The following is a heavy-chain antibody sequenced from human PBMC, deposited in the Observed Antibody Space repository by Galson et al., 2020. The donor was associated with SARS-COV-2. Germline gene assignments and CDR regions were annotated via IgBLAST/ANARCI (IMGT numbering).Heavy chain of an antibody. V-gene: IGHV3-30*02. CDR3: ARDIPHYRAVAETFDY. D-gene: IGHD6-19*01. CDR2: IRYDGSHE. J-gene: IGHJ4*02. Sequence: QLGESLKISCVASGFTFSSYGMHWVRQAPGKGLEWVAYIRYDGSHEYYADSVRGRITISRDDSKNTVFLQMNSLRAEDTALYYCARDIPHYRAVAETFDYWGQGTLVTVSS. CDR1: GFTFSSYG.